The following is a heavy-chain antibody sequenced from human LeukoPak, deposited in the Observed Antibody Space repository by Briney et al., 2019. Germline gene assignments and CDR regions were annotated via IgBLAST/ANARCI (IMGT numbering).Heavy chain of an antibody. Sequence: SETLSLTCTVSGGSISSYYWSWIRQPPGKGLEWIGYIYYSGSTNYNPSLKSRVTISVDPSKNQFSLKVISVTAADTAVYYCARSADCSGGSCYTYGRFDPWGQGTLVTVSS. CDR2: IYYSGST. CDR1: GGSISSYY. J-gene: IGHJ5*02. CDR3: ARSADCSGGSCYTYGRFDP. D-gene: IGHD2-15*01. V-gene: IGHV4-59*01.